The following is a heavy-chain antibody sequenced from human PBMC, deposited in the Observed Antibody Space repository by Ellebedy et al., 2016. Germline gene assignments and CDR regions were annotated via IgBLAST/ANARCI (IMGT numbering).Heavy chain of an antibody. CDR3: AKGFYDNFDYGMDV. CDR2: ISHDGTFK. CDR1: GFTFRDYA. Sequence: GGSLRLXXAASGFTFRDYAMHWVRQAPGKGLEWVAVISHDGTFKNFGDSVRGRSTTSRDNFKNTLYLQMNSMRAEDTANYYCAKGFYDNFDYGMDVWGRGTTVTVSS. D-gene: IGHD3-22*01. J-gene: IGHJ6*02. V-gene: IGHV3-30*18.